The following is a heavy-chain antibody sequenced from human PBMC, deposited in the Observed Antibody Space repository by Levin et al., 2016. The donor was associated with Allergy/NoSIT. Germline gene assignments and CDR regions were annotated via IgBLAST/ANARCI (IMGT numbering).Heavy chain of an antibody. CDR3: ARGGNYYVSGAFDI. V-gene: IGHV4-59*01. D-gene: IGHD3-22*01. CDR2: IYYSGST. Sequence: WIRQPPGKGLEWIGYIYYSGSTNYNPSLKSRVTISVDTSKNQFSLKLSSVTAADTAVYYCARGGNYYVSGAFDIWGQGTMVTVSS. J-gene: IGHJ3*02.